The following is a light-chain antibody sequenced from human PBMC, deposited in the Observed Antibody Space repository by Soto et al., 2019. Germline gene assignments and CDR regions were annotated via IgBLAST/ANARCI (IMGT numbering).Light chain of an antibody. Sequence: EIVLTQSPATLSLSPGERATLSCRASQSVSSSYLDWYQQKPGQAPRLLIYGASSRATVMPDRFSGSGSGTDFTITINRLDPADLEVEYCQQYGDSSTFGGGTKVEIK. CDR2: GAS. CDR3: QQYGDSST. CDR1: QSVSSSY. V-gene: IGKV3-20*01. J-gene: IGKJ4*01.